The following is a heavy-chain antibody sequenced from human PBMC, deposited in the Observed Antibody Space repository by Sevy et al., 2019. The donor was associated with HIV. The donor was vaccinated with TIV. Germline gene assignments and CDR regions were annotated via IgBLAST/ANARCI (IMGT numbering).Heavy chain of an antibody. CDR3: ARDTYDAFDI. J-gene: IGHJ3*02. Sequence: GGSLRLSCAASGFTFSSYAMHWVRQAPGKGLEWVAVISYDGSNKYYGDSVKGRFTISRDNSKNTLYLQMNSLRAEDTAVYYCARDTYDAFDIWGQGTMVTVSS. CDR1: GFTFSSYA. CDR2: ISYDGSNK. V-gene: IGHV3-30-3*01.